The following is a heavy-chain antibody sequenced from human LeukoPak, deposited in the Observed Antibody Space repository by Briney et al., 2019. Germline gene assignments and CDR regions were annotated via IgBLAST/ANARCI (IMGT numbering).Heavy chain of an antibody. Sequence: GRSLRLSCAASGFSFEAYGMYWVRQAPGKGLEWVSGITWNSDDMAYADSVKGRFTISRDNAKNCLHLQMNSLTVEDTALYYCTRVTSWRTGFDYWGQGTLVTVSS. D-gene: IGHD1-1*01. CDR1: GFSFEAYG. CDR2: ITWNSDDM. J-gene: IGHJ4*02. V-gene: IGHV3-9*01. CDR3: TRVTSWRTGFDY.